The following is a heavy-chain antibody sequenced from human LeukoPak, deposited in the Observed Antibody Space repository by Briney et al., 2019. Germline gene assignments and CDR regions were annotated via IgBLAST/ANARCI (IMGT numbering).Heavy chain of an antibody. Sequence: KFQGRVTITRDTSASTAYMELSSLRSEDTAVYYCARGGYPYYYYGMDVWGQGTTVTVSS. V-gene: IGHV1-3*01. CDR3: ARGGYPYYYYGMDV. J-gene: IGHJ6*02. D-gene: IGHD5-12*01.